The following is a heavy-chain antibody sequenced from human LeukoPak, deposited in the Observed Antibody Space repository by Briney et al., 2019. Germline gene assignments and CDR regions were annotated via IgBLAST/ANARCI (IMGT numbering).Heavy chain of an antibody. CDR1: GGSFSGYY. D-gene: IGHD4-17*01. V-gene: IGHV4-34*01. Sequence: PSETLSLTCAVYGGSFSGYYWSWIRQPPGKGLEWIGEINHSGSTNYNPSLKSRVTISVDTSKNQFSLKLSSVTAAGTAVYYCARSRRIYGYYYYGMEVWGQGTTVTVSS. CDR3: ARSRRIYGYYYYGMEV. J-gene: IGHJ6*02. CDR2: INHSGST.